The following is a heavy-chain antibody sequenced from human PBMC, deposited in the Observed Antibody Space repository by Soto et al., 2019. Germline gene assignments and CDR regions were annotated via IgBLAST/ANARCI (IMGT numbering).Heavy chain of an antibody. D-gene: IGHD2-21*02. CDR3: VKDQYCGGDCYLFDY. Sequence: GGSLRLSCAASGFTFSSHAMTWVRQAPGKGLEWVSSISGSGVSTYYADSVKGRFTISRDSSTSTLYLQMNSLRAEDTAFYYCVKDQYCGGDCYLFDYWGQGALVTVSS. CDR1: GFTFSSHA. V-gene: IGHV3-23*01. J-gene: IGHJ4*02. CDR2: ISGSGVST.